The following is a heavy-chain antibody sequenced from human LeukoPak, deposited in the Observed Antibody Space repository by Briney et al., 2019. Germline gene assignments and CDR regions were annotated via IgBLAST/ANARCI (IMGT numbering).Heavy chain of an antibody. D-gene: IGHD6-19*01. J-gene: IGHJ4*02. Sequence: GGSLRLSCAASGFTFDDYGMSWVRQAPGKGLEWVSGINWNGGSTGYADSVKGRFTISRDNAKNSLYLQMDSLRAEDRAVYYCARISTSVAGADYWGQGALVTVSS. CDR1: GFTFDDYG. CDR3: ARISTSVAGADY. CDR2: INWNGGST. V-gene: IGHV3-20*04.